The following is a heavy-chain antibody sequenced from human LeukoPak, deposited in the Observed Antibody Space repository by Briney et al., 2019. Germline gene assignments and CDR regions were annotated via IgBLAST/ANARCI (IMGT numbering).Heavy chain of an antibody. D-gene: IGHD3-16*02. CDR1: GGSFTSYY. CDR2: IYYSGST. CDR3: ARHSLNYDYVWGSYRPNWFDP. V-gene: IGHV4-59*08. J-gene: IGHJ5*02. Sequence: PSETLSLTCTVSGGSFTSYYWGWIRQPPGKGLEWIGYIYYSGSTNYNPSLKSRVTISVDTSKNQFSFKLSSVTAADTVVSSGARHSLNYDYVWGSYRPNWFDPWGQGTLVTVSS.